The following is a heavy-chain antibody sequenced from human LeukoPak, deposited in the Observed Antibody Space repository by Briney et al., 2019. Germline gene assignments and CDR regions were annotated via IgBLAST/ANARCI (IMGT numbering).Heavy chain of an antibody. CDR1: GGTFSSYA. J-gene: IGHJ4*02. V-gene: IGHV1-69*05. CDR3: ARVADCSSTSCPPTY. Sequence: SVKVPCKASGGTFSSYAISWVRQAPGQGLEWMGVIIPIFGTAKYAQKFQGRVTITTDESTSTAYMELSSLRSEDTAVYFCARVADCSSTSCPPTYWGQGALVTVSS. CDR2: IIPIFGTA. D-gene: IGHD2-2*01.